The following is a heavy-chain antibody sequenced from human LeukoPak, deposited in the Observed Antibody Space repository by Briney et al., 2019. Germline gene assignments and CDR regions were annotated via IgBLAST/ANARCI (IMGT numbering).Heavy chain of an antibody. CDR1: GFTFSTYA. CDR3: ARSYYGGKMAFQY. Sequence: RPGGSLRLSCAASGFTFSTYAMTWVRQAPGKGLEWVSSISAGGGATYYADPVKGRFTVSRDSSKNTLYLQMNSLRAEDTALYYCARSYYGGKMAFQYWGQGTLVTVSS. J-gene: IGHJ1*01. D-gene: IGHD4-23*01. V-gene: IGHV3-23*01. CDR2: ISAGGGAT.